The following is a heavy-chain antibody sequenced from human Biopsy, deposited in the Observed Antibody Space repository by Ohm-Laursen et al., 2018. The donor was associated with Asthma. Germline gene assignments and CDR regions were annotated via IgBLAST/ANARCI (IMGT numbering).Heavy chain of an antibody. D-gene: IGHD3-10*01. Sequence: GASAKVSCNTSGYTFNSAVITWVRQAPGQGLEWMGGISVYNGNTKVAQKLQDRVTMITDTSTSTAYVELRSLRSDDTAVYFCARAVDYSHYYGIDVWGQGTTVTVS. V-gene: IGHV1-18*01. CDR2: ISVYNGNT. J-gene: IGHJ6*02. CDR3: ARAVDYSHYYGIDV. CDR1: GYTFNSAV.